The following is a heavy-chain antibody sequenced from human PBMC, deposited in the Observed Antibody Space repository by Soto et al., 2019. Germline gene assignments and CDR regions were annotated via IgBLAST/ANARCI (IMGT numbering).Heavy chain of an antibody. Sequence: SETLSLTCAVSGYSISSGYYWGWIRQPPGKGLEWIGSIYHSGSTYYNPSLKSRVTISVDTSKNQLSLKLSSVTAADTAVYSFARESPKTISLVPSGEGTTVPV. V-gene: IGHV4-38-2*02. CDR1: GYSISSGYY. J-gene: IGHJ5*02. CDR3: ARESPKTISLVP. CDR2: IYHSGST. D-gene: IGHD3-16*02.